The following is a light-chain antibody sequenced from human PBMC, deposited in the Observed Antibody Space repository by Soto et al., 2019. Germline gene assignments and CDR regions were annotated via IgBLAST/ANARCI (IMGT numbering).Light chain of an antibody. CDR3: QQLHTTPWT. V-gene: IGKV4-1*01. Sequence: DIVMTQSPDSLAVSLGERATINCKSSQSVLYSSNNKYYLAWYQQRPGQPPKSLIYWASTRESGVPDRFSGSGSGTDFTLTISSLQAEDVAVYYCQQLHTTPWTFGQGTKVEIK. CDR2: WAS. CDR1: QSVLYSSNNKYY. J-gene: IGKJ1*01.